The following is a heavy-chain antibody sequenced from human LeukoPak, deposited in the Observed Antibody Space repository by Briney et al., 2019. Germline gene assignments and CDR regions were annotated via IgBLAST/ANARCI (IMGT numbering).Heavy chain of an antibody. D-gene: IGHD3-22*01. CDR3: ARDLGRNFYYALDY. CDR2: ISAYNDNT. CDR1: GYTFTNYG. J-gene: IGHJ4*02. V-gene: IGHV1-18*01. Sequence: ASVTVSCKASGYTFTNYGVSWVRQAPGQGLEWMGWISAYNDNTNYAQKLQGRVTMTTDTSTSTAYMELRSLRSDDTAVYYCARDLGRNFYYALDYWGQGTLVTVSS.